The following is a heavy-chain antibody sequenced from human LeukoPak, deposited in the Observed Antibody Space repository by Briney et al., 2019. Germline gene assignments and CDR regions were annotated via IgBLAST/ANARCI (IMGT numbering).Heavy chain of an antibody. J-gene: IGHJ5*02. Sequence: SETLSLTCTVSGGSISSYYWSWIRQHPGKGLEWIGHIYGSGSTNYNPSLKSRVTLSVDTSKNQFSLKLSSVTAADTAVYYCAREGTSGTHLNRFDPWGQGTLVTVSS. CDR2: IYGSGST. V-gene: IGHV4-59*01. D-gene: IGHD1-1*01. CDR1: GGSISSYY. CDR3: AREGTSGTHLNRFDP.